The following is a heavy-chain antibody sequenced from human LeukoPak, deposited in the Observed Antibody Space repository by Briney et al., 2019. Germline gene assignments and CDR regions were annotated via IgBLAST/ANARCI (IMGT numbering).Heavy chain of an antibody. J-gene: IGHJ4*02. CDR3: ARGADYGSGSLESGY. D-gene: IGHD3-10*01. CDR2: INHSGST. CDR1: GGSFSGYY. V-gene: IGHV4-34*01. Sequence: SETLSLTCAVYGGSFSGYYWSWIRQPPGKGLEWIGEINHSGSTNYNPFLKSRVTISVDTSKNQFSLKLSSVTAADTAVYYCARGADYGSGSLESGYWGQGTLVTVSS.